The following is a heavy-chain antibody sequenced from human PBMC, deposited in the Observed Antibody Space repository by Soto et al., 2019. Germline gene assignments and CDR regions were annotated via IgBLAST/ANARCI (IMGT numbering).Heavy chain of an antibody. D-gene: IGHD6-13*01. J-gene: IGHJ6*02. CDR3: ARIASAGRGWDV. CDR2: IKQDGSEK. CDR1: GFTFSNYW. Sequence: EVQLVESGGGLVQPGGSLRLSWADFGFTFSNYWMSWVRQAPVKGLEWVGNIKQDGSEKNYVDSVKGRFTISRDNAKNSLYLQMNSLRAEDTAVYYCARIASAGRGWDVWGQGTTVVVSS. V-gene: IGHV3-7*01.